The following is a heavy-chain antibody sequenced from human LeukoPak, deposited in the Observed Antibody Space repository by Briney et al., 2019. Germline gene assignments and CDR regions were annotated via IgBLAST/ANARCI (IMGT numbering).Heavy chain of an antibody. CDR3: ARERRNALDNWFDP. CDR1: GGPISSGGYY. D-gene: IGHD2-2*01. J-gene: IGHJ5*02. Sequence: SETLSLTCTVSGGPISSGGYYWSWIRQHPGKGLEWIGYIYYSGSTYYNPSLKSRVTISVDTSKNQFSLKLSSVTAADTAVYYCARERRNALDNWFDPWGQGTLVTVSS. CDR2: IYYSGST. V-gene: IGHV4-31*03.